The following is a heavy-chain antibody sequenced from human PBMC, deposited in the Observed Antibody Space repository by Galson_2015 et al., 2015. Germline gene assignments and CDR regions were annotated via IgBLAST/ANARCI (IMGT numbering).Heavy chain of an antibody. V-gene: IGHV2-5*02. D-gene: IGHD6-19*01. CDR3: AHLDSGRYYFDY. J-gene: IGHJ4*02. CDR2: IYWVDDK. Sequence: PALVKPTQTLTLTCSFSGFSLSTSGVGVAWIRQPPGKALEWLAVIYWVDDKRYSPSLKSRLTITKDTSKNQVVLTMTNMDPVDTATYYCAHLDSGRYYFDYWGQGTLVTVPS. CDR1: GFSLSTSGVG.